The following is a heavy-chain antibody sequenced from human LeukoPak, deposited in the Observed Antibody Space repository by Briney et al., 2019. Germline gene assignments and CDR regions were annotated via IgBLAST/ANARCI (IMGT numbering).Heavy chain of an antibody. V-gene: IGHV3-74*01. CDR2: INTDGSST. D-gene: IGHD2-2*01. CDR3: AKDAMRGGPASTYYYYGMDV. Sequence: GGSLRLSCAASGFTFSSYWVHWVRQAPGKGPVWVSRINTDGSSTSYADSVKGRFTISRDNAKNTLYLQMNSLRAEDTAVYYCAKDAMRGGPASTYYYYGMDVWGQGTTVTVSS. J-gene: IGHJ6*02. CDR1: GFTFSSYW.